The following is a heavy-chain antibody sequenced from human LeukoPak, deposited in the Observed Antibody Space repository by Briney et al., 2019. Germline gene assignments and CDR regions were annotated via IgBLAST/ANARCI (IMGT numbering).Heavy chain of an antibody. CDR2: ISSTSSTI. D-gene: IGHD3-22*01. Sequence: GGSLRLSCVASGFTFSNYNMNWVRQAPGKGLEWVSYISSTSSTIYYADSVKGRFTISRDNAKNSLSLQMNSLRAEDTAVYYCARDINYYDSSGYYGKGDYYYYGMDVWGQGTTVTVSS. CDR3: ARDINYYDSSGYYGKGDYYYYGMDV. CDR1: GFTFSNYN. J-gene: IGHJ6*02. V-gene: IGHV3-48*01.